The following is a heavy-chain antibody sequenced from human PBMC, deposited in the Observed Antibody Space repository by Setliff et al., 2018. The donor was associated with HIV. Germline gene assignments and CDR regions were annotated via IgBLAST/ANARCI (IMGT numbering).Heavy chain of an antibody. Sequence: GGSLRLSCAASGYNFGIYWMHWVRQVPGKGLVWVSHINSDGSGTKYADSLKGRFTISRDNAKNSLYLQMNSLRVEDTAVYYCARTSTTTGTTLNWFDPWGQGTLVTVSS. CDR1: GYNFGIYW. J-gene: IGHJ5*02. V-gene: IGHV3-74*01. CDR2: INSDGSGT. D-gene: IGHD1-1*01. CDR3: ARTSTTTGTTLNWFDP.